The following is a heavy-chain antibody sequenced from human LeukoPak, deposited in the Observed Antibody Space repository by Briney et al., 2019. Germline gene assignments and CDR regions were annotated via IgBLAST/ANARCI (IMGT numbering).Heavy chain of an antibody. V-gene: IGHV4-59*01. J-gene: IGHJ4*02. CDR2: IHYSGST. D-gene: IGHD3-16*01. CDR3: ARDLRAAY. Sequence: PSETLSLTCTVSGASITSYYWTWIRQPPGKGLEWIGYIHYSGSTNYNPSLKSRVTISVDTSKSQFSLKLSSVTAADTAVYYCARDLRAAYWGQGTLVTVSS. CDR1: GASITSYY.